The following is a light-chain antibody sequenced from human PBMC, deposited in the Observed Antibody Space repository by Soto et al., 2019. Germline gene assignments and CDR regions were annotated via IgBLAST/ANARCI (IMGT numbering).Light chain of an antibody. CDR2: QVT. J-gene: IGLJ1*01. Sequence: QSVLAQPASVAGSPGQSITISCTGIFSDIAVFNYVSWYQQYPGRAPKLLIYQVTSRASGVSHRFSGSKSGNTASLTISGLQPEDEAEYYCNSYSSTNFYVFGTGTKVTVL. CDR1: FSDIAVFNY. CDR3: NSYSSTNFYV. V-gene: IGLV2-14*01.